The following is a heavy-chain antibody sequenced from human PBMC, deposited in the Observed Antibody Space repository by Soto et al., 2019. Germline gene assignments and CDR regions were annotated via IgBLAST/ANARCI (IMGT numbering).Heavy chain of an antibody. Sequence: QVQLVQSGAEVKKPGASVKVSCEASGYTFTSYAMHWVRQAPGQRLEWMGWINAGNGNTKYSQEFQGRLTLTRDTSTSTAYMELSSLRSEDTAVYYCAKVGSYGEYYFDYWGQGTLVTVSS. J-gene: IGHJ4*02. V-gene: IGHV1-3*01. CDR1: GYTFTSYA. CDR2: INAGNGNT. D-gene: IGHD1-26*01. CDR3: AKVGSYGEYYFDY.